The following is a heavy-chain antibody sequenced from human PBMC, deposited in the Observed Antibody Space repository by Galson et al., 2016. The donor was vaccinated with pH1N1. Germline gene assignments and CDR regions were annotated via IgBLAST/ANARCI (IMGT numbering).Heavy chain of an antibody. CDR3: ARARSAAAGAIDI. J-gene: IGHJ4*02. CDR2: IDWDDDK. V-gene: IGHV2-70*11. Sequence: PALVKPTQTLTLTCTFSGFSLTTSGMCVTWIRQPPGKALEWLARIDWDDDKYYSTSLKARLTISKGTSKNQVVLTVTNMDPVDTATYYCARARSAAAGAIDIWGQGTLVTVSS. D-gene: IGHD6-13*01. CDR1: GFSLTTSGMC.